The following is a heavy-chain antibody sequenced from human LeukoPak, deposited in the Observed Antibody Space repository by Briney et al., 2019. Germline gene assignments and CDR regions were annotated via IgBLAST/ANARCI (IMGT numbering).Heavy chain of an antibody. J-gene: IGHJ3*02. CDR3: ARVRSGSSYDAFDI. D-gene: IGHD1-26*01. CDR2: IKTDGSST. Sequence: GGSLRLSCAASGFTFSSHWMHWVRQAPGKGLVWVSHIKTDGSSTSYADSVKGRFTISRDNAKNTLHLQMNSLRAEDTAVYYCARVRSGSSYDAFDIWGQGTMVTVSS. CDR1: GFTFSSHW. V-gene: IGHV3-74*01.